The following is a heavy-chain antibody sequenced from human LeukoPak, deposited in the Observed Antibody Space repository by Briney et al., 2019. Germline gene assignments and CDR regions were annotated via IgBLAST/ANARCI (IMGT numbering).Heavy chain of an antibody. CDR2: IYHSGST. V-gene: IGHV4-30-2*01. Sequence: PSETLSLTCTVSGGSISSGGYYWSWIRQPPGKGLEWIGYIYHSGSTYYNPSLKSRVTISVDRSKNQFSLKLSSVTAADTAVYYCARATSKNWLEPWGQGTLVTVSS. J-gene: IGHJ5*02. CDR3: ARATSKNWLEP. CDR1: GGSISSGGYY.